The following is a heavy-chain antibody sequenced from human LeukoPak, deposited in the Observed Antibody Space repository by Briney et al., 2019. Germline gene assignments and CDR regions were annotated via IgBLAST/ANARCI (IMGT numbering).Heavy chain of an antibody. V-gene: IGHV4-38-2*01. D-gene: IGHD6-6*01. Sequence: SETLSLTCAVSGYSISSGYYWGWIRQPPGKGLEWIGSIYHSGSTYYNPSLKSRVTISVDTSKNQFSLKLSSVTAADTAVYHCARMTEYSSSADAFDIWGQGTMVTVSS. CDR3: ARMTEYSSSADAFDI. CDR1: GYSISSGYY. CDR2: IYHSGST. J-gene: IGHJ3*02.